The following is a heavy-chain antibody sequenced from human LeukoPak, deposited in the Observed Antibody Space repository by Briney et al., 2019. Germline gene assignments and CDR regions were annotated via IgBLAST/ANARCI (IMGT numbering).Heavy chain of an antibody. J-gene: IGHJ6*02. CDR2: FDPEDGET. D-gene: IGHD1-7*01. CDR3: ATGKLELSLRYNYYGMDV. Sequence: ASVKVSCKVSGYTLTELSMHWVRQAPGKGLEWMGGFDPEDGETIYAQKFQGRVTMTEDTSTDTAYMELSSLRSEDTAVYYCATGKLELSLRYNYYGMDVWGQGTTVTVSS. CDR1: GYTLTELS. V-gene: IGHV1-24*01.